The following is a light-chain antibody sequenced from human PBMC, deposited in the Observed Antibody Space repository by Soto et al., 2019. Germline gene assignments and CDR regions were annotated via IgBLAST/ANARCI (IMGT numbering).Light chain of an antibody. CDR2: KAS. Sequence: IQLTQSPSSLSASVGDRVTITCRASQGISSYLAWYQQKPGKAPKLLIYKASTLKSGVPSRFSGSGSGTDFTLTISSLQPEDFATYYCQQSYSTYTFGQGTRLEIK. V-gene: IGKV1-39*01. CDR3: QQSYSTYT. CDR1: QGISSY. J-gene: IGKJ5*01.